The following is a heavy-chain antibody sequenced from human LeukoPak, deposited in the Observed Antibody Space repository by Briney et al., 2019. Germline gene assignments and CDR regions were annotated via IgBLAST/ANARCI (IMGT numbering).Heavy chain of an antibody. CDR3: ATTTRSAPWDY. Sequence: GGSLRLSCAASGFTFSSYWMSWVRQAPEKGLEWVANIRQDGSEKQYVDSVKGRFTISRDNAKNSVYLQMSSLRAEDTALYYCATTTRSAPWDYWGQGTLVTVSS. D-gene: IGHD1-1*01. J-gene: IGHJ4*02. CDR2: IRQDGSEK. CDR1: GFTFSSYW. V-gene: IGHV3-7*01.